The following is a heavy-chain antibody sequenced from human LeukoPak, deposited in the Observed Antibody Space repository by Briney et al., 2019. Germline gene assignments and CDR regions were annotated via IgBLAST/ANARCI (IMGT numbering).Heavy chain of an antibody. V-gene: IGHV4-34*01. CDR1: GGSFSGYY. J-gene: IGHJ4*02. Sequence: SETLSLTCAVYGGSFSGYYWSWIRQPPGKGLEWIGEINHSGSTNYNPSLKSRVTISVDTSKNQFSLKLSSVTAADTAVYYCARARARLATTFDYWGQGTLVTVSS. D-gene: IGHD5-12*01. CDR2: INHSGST. CDR3: ARARARLATTFDY.